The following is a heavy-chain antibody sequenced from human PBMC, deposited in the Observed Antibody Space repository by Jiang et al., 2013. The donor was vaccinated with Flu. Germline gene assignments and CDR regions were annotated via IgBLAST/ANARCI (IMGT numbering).Heavy chain of an antibody. J-gene: IGHJ4*02. CDR3: ARALYDFWSGSPFDY. Sequence: GAEVKKPGESLKISCKGSGYSFTSYWIGWVRQMPGKGLEWMGIIYPGDSDTRYSPSFQGQVTISADKSISTAYLQWSSLKASDTAMYYCARALYDFWSGSPFDYWGQGTLVTVSS. D-gene: IGHD3-3*01. CDR2: IYPGDSDT. V-gene: IGHV5-51*03. CDR1: GYSFTSYW.